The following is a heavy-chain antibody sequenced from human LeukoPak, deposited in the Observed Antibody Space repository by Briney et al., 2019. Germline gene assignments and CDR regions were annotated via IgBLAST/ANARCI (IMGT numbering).Heavy chain of an antibody. Sequence: GGCLRLSCAASRFTFRDNYMSWLRQAPGKGLEWVSYISSSGSIIYYTDSVKGRFTISRDNAKNSLYLQMNSLRAEGTAVYYCARDQEGSSVSYYGMDVWGERTTVTVSS. CDR2: ISSSGSII. CDR1: RFTFRDNY. J-gene: IGHJ6*04. D-gene: IGHD2-2*01. V-gene: IGHV3-11*01. CDR3: ARDQEGSSVSYYGMDV.